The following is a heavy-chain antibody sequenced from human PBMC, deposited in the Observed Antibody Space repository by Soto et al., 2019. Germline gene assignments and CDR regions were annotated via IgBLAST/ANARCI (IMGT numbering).Heavy chain of an antibody. J-gene: IGHJ6*02. CDR1: GGSFSVYY. V-gene: IGHV4-34*01. Sequence: PSETLSLTCAVYGGSFSVYYWSWIRHPPGKGLEWIGEINHSGSTNYNPSLKSRVTISVDTSKNQFSLKLSSVTAADTAVYYCARGRVPAAVDQTPYYGMDVWGQGTTVTVSS. CDR3: ARGRVPAAVDQTPYYGMDV. CDR2: INHSGST. D-gene: IGHD2-2*01.